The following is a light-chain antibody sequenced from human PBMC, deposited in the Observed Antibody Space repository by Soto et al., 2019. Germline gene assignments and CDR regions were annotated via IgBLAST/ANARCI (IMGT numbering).Light chain of an antibody. J-gene: IGKJ5*01. V-gene: IGKV2-28*01. Sequence: DIVMTQSPVSLPVNTGETASISCRSGQSLLHRNGNICISWYLQKPGQSPQLLIYFGSTRAPGVPDRFSGSGSGTDFTLKIRRVEAEDVGVYYCLQALQTPPTFGQGTRLEIK. CDR3: LQALQTPPT. CDR1: QSLLHRNGNIC. CDR2: FGS.